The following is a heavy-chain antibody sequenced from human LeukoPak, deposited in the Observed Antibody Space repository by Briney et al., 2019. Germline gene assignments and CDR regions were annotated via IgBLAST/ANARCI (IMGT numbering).Heavy chain of an antibody. V-gene: IGHV4-30-2*01. CDR1: GGSISSGGYY. J-gene: IGHJ3*02. Sequence: PSETLSLTCTVSGGSISSGGYYWSWIRQPPGKGLEWIGYIYHSGSTYYNPSLKSRVTISVDRSKNQFSLKLSSVTAADTAVYYCARGFSGLDAFDIWGQGTMVTVSS. CDR2: IYHSGST. CDR3: ARGFSGLDAFDI.